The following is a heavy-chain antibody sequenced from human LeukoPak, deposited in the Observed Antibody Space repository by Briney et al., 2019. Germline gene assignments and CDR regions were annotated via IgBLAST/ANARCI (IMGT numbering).Heavy chain of an antibody. J-gene: IGHJ4*02. V-gene: IGHV4-39*02. CDR3: ARDRLQGWVPDYFDY. D-gene: IGHD6-19*01. CDR2: ISHTGST. Sequence: NSSETLSLTCTVSGGSLSSSSYYWGWIRQPPGKGLEWIASISHTGSTYHNPSLKSRVIISVDMSKNQFSLRLTSVTAADTAVFYCARDRLQGWVPDYFDYWGQGTLVTVSS. CDR1: GGSLSSSSYY.